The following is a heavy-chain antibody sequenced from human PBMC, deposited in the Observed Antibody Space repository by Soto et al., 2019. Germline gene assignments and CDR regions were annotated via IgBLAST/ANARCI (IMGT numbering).Heavy chain of an antibody. CDR1: GFTFSSYA. D-gene: IGHD3-16*02. Sequence: EVQLLESGGGLVQPGGSLRLSCAASGFTFSSYAMSWVRQAPGKGLEWVSAISGSGGSTYYADSVKGRFTISRDNSKNTLYLQMNSLRAEDTAVYYCAKDKDYDYVWGSYRHTYFQHWGQGTLVTVSS. CDR2: ISGSGGST. CDR3: AKDKDYDYVWGSYRHTYFQH. J-gene: IGHJ1*01. V-gene: IGHV3-23*01.